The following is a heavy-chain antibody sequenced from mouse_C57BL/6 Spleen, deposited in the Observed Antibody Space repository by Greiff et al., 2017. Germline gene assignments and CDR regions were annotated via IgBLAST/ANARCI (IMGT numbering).Heavy chain of an antibody. CDR3: ARALSSSGAMDD. Sequence: QVQLKQPGAELVKPGASVKLSCKASGYTFTSYWMHWVKQRPGQGLEWIGMIHPDSGSTNYTEKFKSKATLTVDKSSSTAYMQLSSLTSEDSAVYCGARALSSSGAMDDWGQGTSVTVSS. CDR1: GYTFTSYW. CDR2: IHPDSGST. V-gene: IGHV1-64*01. J-gene: IGHJ4*01. D-gene: IGHD1-1*01.